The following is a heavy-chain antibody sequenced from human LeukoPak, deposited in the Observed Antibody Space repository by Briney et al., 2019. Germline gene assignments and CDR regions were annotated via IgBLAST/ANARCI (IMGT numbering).Heavy chain of an antibody. CDR1: GGSISSYY. Sequence: ESSETLSLTCTVSGGSISSYYWSWIRQPPGKGLEWIGYIYYSGSTNYNPSLKSRVTISVDTSKNQFSLKLSSVTAADTAAYYCARSGYSSSWYSADYWGQGTLVTVSS. J-gene: IGHJ4*02. CDR3: ARSGYSSSWYSADY. CDR2: IYYSGST. V-gene: IGHV4-59*08. D-gene: IGHD6-13*01.